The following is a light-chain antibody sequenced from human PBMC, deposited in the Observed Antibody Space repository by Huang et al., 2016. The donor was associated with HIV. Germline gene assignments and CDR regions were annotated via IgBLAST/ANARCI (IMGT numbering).Light chain of an antibody. CDR3: HQYNNWLLS. CDR1: RSVSTN. Sequence: EIVMTQSPATLSVSPGQRVTLSCRANRSVSTNLAWYQQRHGQAPMLLIYGSSTRAPGIPARFSGSGSGTDVSLTISSLQSEDFALYYCHQYNNWLLSFGGGTRV. CDR2: GSS. J-gene: IGKJ4*01. V-gene: IGKV3-15*01.